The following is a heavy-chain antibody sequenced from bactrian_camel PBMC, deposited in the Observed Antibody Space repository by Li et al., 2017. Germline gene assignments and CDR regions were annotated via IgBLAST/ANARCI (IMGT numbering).Heavy chain of an antibody. Sequence: VQLVESGGGSVQTGGSLRLSCVVSGSIYSRGCMAWFHQAPGKEREGVAEIRNGGVSTYYHESLRGRFTISQDNAKKTVYLQMNRLKSEDTAMYYCIVGGSRYYTPKPDDARGQRTQVTVS. CDR1: GSIYSRGC. CDR3: IVGGSRYYTPKPDDA. D-gene: IGHD2*01. V-gene: IGHV3S1*01. CDR2: IRNGGVST. J-gene: IGHJ4*01.